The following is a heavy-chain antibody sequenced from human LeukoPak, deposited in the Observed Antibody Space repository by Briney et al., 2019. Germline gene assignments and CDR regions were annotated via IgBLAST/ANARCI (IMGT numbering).Heavy chain of an antibody. Sequence: KSGGSLRLSCAASGFTVSSNYMNWVRQAPGKGLVWVSRITGDGSSTTYADSVKGRFTISRDNAKDTLYLQMNSLRAEDTAVYFCARVGSSGWLGLDYWGQGTLVTVSS. CDR3: ARVGSSGWLGLDY. D-gene: IGHD6-19*01. CDR1: GFTVSSNY. J-gene: IGHJ4*02. V-gene: IGHV3-74*01. CDR2: ITGDGSST.